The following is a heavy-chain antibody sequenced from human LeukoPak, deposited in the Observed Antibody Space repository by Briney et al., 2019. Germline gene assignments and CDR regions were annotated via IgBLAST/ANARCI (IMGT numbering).Heavy chain of an antibody. D-gene: IGHD6-6*01. CDR3: ARSEHSSSSFDY. Sequence: GGSLRLSCAASGFTFSTCAMGWVRQAPGKGLGWVSAISGSGGSTFYADSVKGRFTISRDNSKNTVYLQMSGLRAEDTALYYCARSEHSSSSFDYWGQGTLVTVSS. J-gene: IGHJ4*02. CDR2: ISGSGGST. V-gene: IGHV3-23*01. CDR1: GFTFSTCA.